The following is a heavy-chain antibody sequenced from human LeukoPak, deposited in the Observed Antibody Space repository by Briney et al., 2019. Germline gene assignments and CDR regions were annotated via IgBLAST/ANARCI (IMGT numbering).Heavy chain of an antibody. J-gene: IGHJ4*02. CDR3: AKDSEWELWLFDY. CDR1: GFTFSSYG. Sequence: GGSLRLSCAAPGFTFSSYGMHWVRQAPGKGLEWVAFIRYDGSNKYYADSVKGRFTISRDNSKNTLYLQMNSLRAEDTAVHYCAKDSEWELWLFDYWGQGTLVTVSS. V-gene: IGHV3-30*02. D-gene: IGHD1-26*01. CDR2: IRYDGSNK.